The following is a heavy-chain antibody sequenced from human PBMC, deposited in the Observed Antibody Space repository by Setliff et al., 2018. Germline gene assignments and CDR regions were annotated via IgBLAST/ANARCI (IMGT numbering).Heavy chain of an antibody. D-gene: IGHD1-26*01. CDR3: ARGPKSGSYNDAFDI. Sequence: PSETLSLTCAVYGGSFSGYYWSWIRQPPGKGLEWIGEINHSGSTNYNPSLKSRVTISVDTSKNQFSLKLSSVTAADTAVYYRARGPKSGSYNDAFDIWGQGTMVTVSS. V-gene: IGHV4-34*01. J-gene: IGHJ3*02. CDR2: INHSGST. CDR1: GGSFSGYY.